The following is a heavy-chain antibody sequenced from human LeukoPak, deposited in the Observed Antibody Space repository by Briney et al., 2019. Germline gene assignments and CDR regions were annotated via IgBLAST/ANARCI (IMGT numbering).Heavy chain of an antibody. Sequence: SETLSLTCAVSGGSISSGGYSWSWLRQPPGKGLEWIGYIYHSGSTYYNPSLKSRVTISVDRSKNQFSLKLSSATAADTAVYYCARGGWAYYYDSSGFHDAFDIWGQGTMVTVSS. CDR2: IYHSGST. CDR1: GGSISSGGYS. D-gene: IGHD3-22*01. CDR3: ARGGWAYYYDSSGFHDAFDI. J-gene: IGHJ3*02. V-gene: IGHV4-30-2*01.